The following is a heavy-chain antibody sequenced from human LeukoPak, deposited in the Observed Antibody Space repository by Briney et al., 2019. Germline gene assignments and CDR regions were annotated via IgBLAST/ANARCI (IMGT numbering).Heavy chain of an antibody. V-gene: IGHV4-31*03. D-gene: IGHD5-24*01. CDR3: AREASRDGYNYFDY. J-gene: IGHJ4*02. CDR2: IYYSGST. CDR1: GGSISSGGYY. Sequence: SQTLSLTCTVSGGSISSGGYYWSWIRQHPGKGLEWIGYIYYSGSTYYNPTLKSRVTISVDTSKNQFSLKLSSVTAADTAVYYCAREASRDGYNYFDYWGQGTLVTVSS.